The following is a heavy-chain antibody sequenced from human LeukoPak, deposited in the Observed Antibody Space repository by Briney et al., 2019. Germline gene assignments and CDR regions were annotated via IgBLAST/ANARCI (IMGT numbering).Heavy chain of an antibody. Sequence: ASVKVSCKASGYTFTGYYMHWVRQAPGQGLEWMGWINPNSGGTNYAQKFQGRVTMTRDTSISTAYMELSRLRSDDTAVYYCASTATVTTDYYYGMDVWGQGTTVTVSS. CDR3: ASTATVTTDYYYGMDV. D-gene: IGHD4-17*01. J-gene: IGHJ6*02. V-gene: IGHV1-2*02. CDR1: GYTFTGYY. CDR2: INPNSGGT.